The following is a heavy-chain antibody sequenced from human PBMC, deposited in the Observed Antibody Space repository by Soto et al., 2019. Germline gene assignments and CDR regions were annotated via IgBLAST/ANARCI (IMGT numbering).Heavy chain of an antibody. CDR3: ARGSGIVALPGELEDVNYDY. D-gene: IGHD1-1*01. CDR2: INESGST. J-gene: IGHJ4*02. Sequence: QVQLQQWGAGLVKPSETLSLSCAVYGQSFSGHSWAWIRQPPGKGLEWIGEINESGSTYYNPSLKIRVTISTATSKNQFSLKLSSVSAADTAAYFCARGSGIVALPGELEDVNYDYWGQGTLVNVSS. CDR1: GQSFSGHS. V-gene: IGHV4-34*01.